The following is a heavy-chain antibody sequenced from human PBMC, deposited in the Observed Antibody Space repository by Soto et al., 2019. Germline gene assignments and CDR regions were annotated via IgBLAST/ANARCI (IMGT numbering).Heavy chain of an antibody. CDR1: GYTFTSYG. D-gene: IGHD3-3*01. V-gene: IGHV1-18*01. Sequence: QVRLVQSGAEVKKPGASVKVSCKASGYTFTSYGISWVRQAPGQGLEWMGWISAYNGNTNYAQKLQGRVTMTTDTSTSTAYMELRSLRSDDTAVYYCARDRHYDFWSGRPYYFDYWGQGTLVTVSS. CDR3: ARDRHYDFWSGRPYYFDY. CDR2: ISAYNGNT. J-gene: IGHJ4*02.